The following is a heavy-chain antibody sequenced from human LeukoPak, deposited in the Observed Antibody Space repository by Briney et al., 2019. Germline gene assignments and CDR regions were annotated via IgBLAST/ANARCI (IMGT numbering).Heavy chain of an antibody. CDR3: ASRYSDL. CDR2: IYYTGST. Sequence: SDTLSLTRSLSGRSISSYYWGWIRQPPGRGREWVGIIYYTGSTTYNPSLKSRVTLSIDSSKHQFSLKLGSVTAADSAVYYGASRYSDLWGRGTLVTVSS. J-gene: IGHJ2*01. CDR1: GRSISSYY. V-gene: IGHV4-59*08.